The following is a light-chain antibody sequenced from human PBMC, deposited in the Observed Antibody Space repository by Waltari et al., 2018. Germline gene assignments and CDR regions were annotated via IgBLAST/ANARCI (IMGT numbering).Light chain of an antibody. CDR3: LQDYIYPWT. CDR1: QGIRND. J-gene: IGKJ1*01. V-gene: IGKV1-6*01. CDR2: AAS. Sequence: AIQMTQSPSSLSASVGDRVTITCRASQGIRNDLGWYQQKPGKAPKLLIYAASSLQSGVPSRFSGTGTGTDFTLPISSLQPEDFATYYCLQDYIYPWTFGQGTKVEIK.